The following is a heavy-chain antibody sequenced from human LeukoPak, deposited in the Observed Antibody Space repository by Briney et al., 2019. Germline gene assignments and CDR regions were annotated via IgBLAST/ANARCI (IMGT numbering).Heavy chain of an antibody. D-gene: IGHD3-3*01. CDR1: GFTFSSYG. CDR2: ISYDGSNK. V-gene: IGHV3-30*18. J-gene: IGHJ4*02. Sequence: GGSLRLSCAASGFTFSSYGMHWVRRAPGKGLEWVAVISYDGSNKYYADSVKGRFTISRDNSKNTLYLQMNSLRAEDMAVYYCAKPRTIFGVAFDYWGQGTLVTVSS. CDR3: AKPRTIFGVAFDY.